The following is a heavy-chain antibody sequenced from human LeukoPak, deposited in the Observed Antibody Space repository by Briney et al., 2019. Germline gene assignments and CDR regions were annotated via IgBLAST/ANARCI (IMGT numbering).Heavy chain of an antibody. D-gene: IGHD3-22*01. Sequence: ASVKVSCKASGYTFTSYAMHWVRQAPGQRLEWMGWINAGNGNTKYSQEFQGRVTITRDTSASTAYMELSSLRSEDMAVYYCARVDSSGYYPDYWGQGTLVTVPS. CDR2: INAGNGNT. V-gene: IGHV1-3*03. CDR3: ARVDSSGYYPDY. J-gene: IGHJ4*02. CDR1: GYTFTSYA.